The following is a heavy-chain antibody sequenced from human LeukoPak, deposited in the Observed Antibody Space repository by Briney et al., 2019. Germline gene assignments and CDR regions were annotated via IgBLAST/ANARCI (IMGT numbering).Heavy chain of an antibody. J-gene: IGHJ4*02. CDR1: GFTFDDYA. CDR3: AKVGAVGRDGYTRPYFDY. CDR2: ISGDGGST. V-gene: IGHV3-43*02. Sequence: AGGSLRLSCAASGFTFDDYAMHWVRQAPGKGLEWVSLISGDGGSTYYADSVKGRFTISRDNSKNSLYLQMNSLRTEDTALYYCAKVGAVGRDGYTRPYFDYWGQGTLVTVSS. D-gene: IGHD5-24*01.